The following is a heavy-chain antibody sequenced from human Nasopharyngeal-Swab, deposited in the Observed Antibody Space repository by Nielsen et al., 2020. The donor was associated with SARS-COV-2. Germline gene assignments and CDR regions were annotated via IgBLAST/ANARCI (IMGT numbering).Heavy chain of an antibody. D-gene: IGHD4-17*01. J-gene: IGHJ6*03. CDR3: ARARGAYGDYYYYYYTDV. Sequence: SSIEWLGRTYYRSKWYNDYAVSVKSRITINPDTSKNQFSLHLNSVTPEDTAVYYCARARGAYGDYYYYYYTDVWGKGTTVTVSS. CDR2: TYYRSKWYN. V-gene: IGHV6-1*01.